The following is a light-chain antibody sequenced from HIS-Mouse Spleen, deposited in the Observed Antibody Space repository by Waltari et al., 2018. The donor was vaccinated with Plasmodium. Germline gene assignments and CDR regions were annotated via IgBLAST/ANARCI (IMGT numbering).Light chain of an antibody. J-gene: IGKJ4*01. V-gene: IGKV4-1*01. CDR1: QSVLYSSNNKNY. Sequence: DIVMTQSPDSLAVSLGERATINCKSSQSVLYSSNNKNYLAWYQQKPGQPPKLLIYWASTLEFGVPDRFSGSWSGTDFTLTISSLQAEDVAVYYCQQYYSTPLTFGGGTKVEIK. CDR3: QQYYSTPLT. CDR2: WAS.